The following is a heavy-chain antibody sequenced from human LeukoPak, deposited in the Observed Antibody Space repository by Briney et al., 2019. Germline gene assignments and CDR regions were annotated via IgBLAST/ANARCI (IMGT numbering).Heavy chain of an antibody. CDR3: ARDRRHCSSTSCYEDYYYGMDV. D-gene: IGHD2-2*01. Sequence: ASVKVSCKASGYTFTGYYMHWVRQAPGQELEWMGRINPNSGGTNYAQKFQGWVTMTRDTSISTAYMELSRLRSDDTAVYYCARDRRHCSSTSCYEDYYYGMDVWGQGTTVTVSS. CDR2: INPNSGGT. J-gene: IGHJ6*02. CDR1: GYTFTGYY. V-gene: IGHV1-2*04.